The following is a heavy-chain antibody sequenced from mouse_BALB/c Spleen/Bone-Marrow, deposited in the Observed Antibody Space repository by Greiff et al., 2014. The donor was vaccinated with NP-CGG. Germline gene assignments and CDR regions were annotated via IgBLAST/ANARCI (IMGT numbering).Heavy chain of an antibody. Sequence: VQLQQSGAELVRPGSSVKISCKASGYVFSSYWMIWVRQRPGQGLEWIGLIYPGDGDTNYNGKFKGKATLTADKSSSTAYMQLSSLTSEDSAVYFCARSGYGSNYDYWGQGTTLTVSS. D-gene: IGHD1-1*01. CDR3: ARSGYGSNYDY. V-gene: IGHV1-80*01. J-gene: IGHJ2*01. CDR2: IYPGDGDT. CDR1: GYVFSSYW.